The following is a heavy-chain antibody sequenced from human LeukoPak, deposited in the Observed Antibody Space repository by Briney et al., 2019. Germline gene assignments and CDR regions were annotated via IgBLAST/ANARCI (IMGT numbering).Heavy chain of an antibody. CDR1: GFIFSNYG. V-gene: IGHV3-23*01. D-gene: IGHD6-13*01. CDR2: ISASGSAT. J-gene: IGHJ4*02. CDR3: ANLAAAGTSTDY. Sequence: GGSLRLSCAASGFIFSNYGMNWVRQAPGKGLEWVAAISASGSATSYADSVRGRFTISRDNSKNTLCLQMNSLRAEDTAVYYCANLAAAGTSTDYWGQGTLVTVSS.